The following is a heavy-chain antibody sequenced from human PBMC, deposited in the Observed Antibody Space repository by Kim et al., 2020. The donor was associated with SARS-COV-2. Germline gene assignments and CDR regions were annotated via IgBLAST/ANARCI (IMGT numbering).Heavy chain of an antibody. Sequence: SVKVSCKASGFTFTSSAVQWVRQARGQRLEWIGWIVVGSGNTNYAQKFQERVTITRDMSTSTAYMELSSLRSEDTAVYYCAAVVGGLGVVIGTYDPWGQGTLVTVSS. CDR2: IVVGSGNT. CDR1: GFTFTSSA. D-gene: IGHD3-3*01. J-gene: IGHJ5*02. CDR3: AAVVGGLGVVIGTYDP. V-gene: IGHV1-58*01.